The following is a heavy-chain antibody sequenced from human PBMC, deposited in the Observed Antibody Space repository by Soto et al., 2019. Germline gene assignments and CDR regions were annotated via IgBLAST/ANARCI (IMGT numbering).Heavy chain of an antibody. CDR2: IYYSGST. V-gene: IGHV4-59*01. D-gene: IGHD3-9*01. J-gene: IGHJ6*03. CDR1: GGSISSYY. CDR3: ARGARYFDGYYYMDV. Sequence: SETLSLTCTVSGGSISSYYWSWIRQPPGKGLEWIGYIYYSGSTNYNPSLKSRVTISVDTSKNQFSLKLSSVTAADTAVYYCARGARYFDGYYYMDVWGKGTTVTVSS.